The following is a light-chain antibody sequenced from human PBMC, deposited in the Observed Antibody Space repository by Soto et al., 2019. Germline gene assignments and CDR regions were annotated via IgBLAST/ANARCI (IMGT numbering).Light chain of an antibody. CDR3: QQYRSSPPYT. J-gene: IGKJ2*01. Sequence: EVVLTQSPGTLSLSPGERATLSCRASQTVSNNYLAWYQLRPGQAPRLLIFGSSDRAAGVPVRFSGSGSGTHFTLTISRLEPGDVPVYYCQQYRSSPPYTFGQGTKLEI. V-gene: IGKV3-20*01. CDR1: QTVSNNY. CDR2: GSS.